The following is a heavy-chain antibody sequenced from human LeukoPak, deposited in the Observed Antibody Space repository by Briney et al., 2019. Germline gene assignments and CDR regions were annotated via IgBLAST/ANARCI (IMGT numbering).Heavy chain of an antibody. D-gene: IGHD1-26*01. CDR1: GFTFDDYA. CDR2: ISWNSVSI. CDR3: AREGSGSYHGKYYFDY. V-gene: IGHV3-9*01. Sequence: SGGSLRLSCAASGFTFDDYAMHWVRQAPGKGLEWVSGISWNSVSIGYADSVKGRFTISRDNAKNSLYLQMNSLRAEDTAVYYCAREGSGSYHGKYYFDYWGQGTLVTVSS. J-gene: IGHJ4*02.